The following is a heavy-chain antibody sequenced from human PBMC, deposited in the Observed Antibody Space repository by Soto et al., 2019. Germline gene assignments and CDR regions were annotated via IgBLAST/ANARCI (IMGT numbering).Heavy chain of an antibody. J-gene: IGHJ4*02. CDR2: IHYSGST. V-gene: IGHV4-39*01. CDR1: GGSISSSSYY. CDR3: ARRNDFWSGYHYFDY. D-gene: IGHD3-3*01. Sequence: PSETLSLTCTVSGGSISSSSYYWGWIRQPPGKGLEWIGSIHYSGSTYYNASLKSRVTISVDTSKNQFSLKLNSVTAADTAVYYCARRNDFWSGYHYFDYWGRGTLVTVSS.